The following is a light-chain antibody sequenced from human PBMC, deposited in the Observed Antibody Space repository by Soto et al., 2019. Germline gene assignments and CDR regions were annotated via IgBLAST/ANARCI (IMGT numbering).Light chain of an antibody. Sequence: QSALTQPPSASGSPGQSVTISCTGASSDVGGYNFVSWYQHHPGKAPRLMIYDVTQRPSGVPDRFSGSKSGNTGYLTVYGLQVDDEAYYYCSSYAGSSIPVAFGGGTKLTVL. CDR1: SSDVGGYNF. CDR3: SSYAGSSIPVA. V-gene: IGLV2-8*01. J-gene: IGLJ2*01. CDR2: DVT.